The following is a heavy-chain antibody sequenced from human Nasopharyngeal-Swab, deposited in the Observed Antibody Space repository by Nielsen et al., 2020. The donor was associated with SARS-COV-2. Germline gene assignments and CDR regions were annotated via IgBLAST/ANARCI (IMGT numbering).Heavy chain of an antibody. CDR2: ISYDGSNK. V-gene: IGHV3-30*04. Sequence: GGSLRLSCAASGFTFNNYAMHWVRQAPGKGLEWVAVISYDGSNKYYADSVKGRFTISRDNSKNTLYLQMNSLRGEDTAVYYCARGLTDYFDYWGQGTLVTVSS. D-gene: IGHD3-9*01. CDR1: GFTFNNYA. CDR3: ARGLTDYFDY. J-gene: IGHJ4*02.